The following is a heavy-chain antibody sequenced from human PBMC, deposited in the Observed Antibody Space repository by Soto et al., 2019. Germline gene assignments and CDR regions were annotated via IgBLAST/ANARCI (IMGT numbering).Heavy chain of an antibody. J-gene: IGHJ2*01. CDR1: GGSISSGGYS. V-gene: IGHV4-30-2*01. Sequence: SETLSLTCAVSGGSISSGGYSWSWIRQPPGKGLEWIGSIYHGGSTYYSPSLQSRVTLSVDRSKNQFSLMLRSVTAADTAVYYCARGGGDPDWYFDLWGRGTLVTVSS. CDR3: ARGGGDPDWYFDL. D-gene: IGHD4-17*01. CDR2: IYHGGST.